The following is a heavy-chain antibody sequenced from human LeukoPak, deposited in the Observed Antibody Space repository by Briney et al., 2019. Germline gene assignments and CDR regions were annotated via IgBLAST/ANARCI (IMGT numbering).Heavy chain of an antibody. CDR3: ATEYGDLKY. CDR2: INPSGGST. V-gene: IGHV1-46*01. D-gene: IGHD4-17*01. J-gene: IGHJ4*02. CDR1: GYTFTSYY. Sequence: ASVKVSCKASGYTFTSYYMHWVRQAPGRGLEWMGIINPSGGSTSYAQKFQGRVTMTRDTSTSTVYMELNSLRSEDTAVYYCATEYGDLKYWGQGTLVTVSS.